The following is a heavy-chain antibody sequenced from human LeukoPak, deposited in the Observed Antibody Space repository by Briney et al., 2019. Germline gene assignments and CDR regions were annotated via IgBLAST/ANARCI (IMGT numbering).Heavy chain of an antibody. CDR1: GYSISSGYY. D-gene: IGHD5-12*01. Sequence: PSETLSLTCTVSGYSISSGYYWGWIRQPPGKGLEWIGSIYHSGSTYYNPSLKSRVTISVDTSKNQFTLKLSSVTAADTAVYYCARVSGYSGYGGLYYYYYYMDVWGKGTTVTVSS. V-gene: IGHV4-38-2*02. CDR3: ARVSGYSGYGGLYYYYYYMDV. CDR2: IYHSGST. J-gene: IGHJ6*03.